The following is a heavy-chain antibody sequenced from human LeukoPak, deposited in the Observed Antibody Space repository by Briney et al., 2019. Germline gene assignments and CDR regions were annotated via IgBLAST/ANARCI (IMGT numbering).Heavy chain of an antibody. CDR3: ARGRPGGGRYYFDY. D-gene: IGHD2-15*01. J-gene: IGHJ4*02. CDR1: GVSISSDSYY. Sequence: SERVSLTCTVSGVSISSDSYYWDWIRQPPGKGLEWIGTIYYSGSTYYNPSLKSLVTISVDTSKNQFSLKLSSVTAADTAIYYCARGRPGGGRYYFDYWGQGALVTVSS. CDR2: IYYSGST. V-gene: IGHV4-39*01.